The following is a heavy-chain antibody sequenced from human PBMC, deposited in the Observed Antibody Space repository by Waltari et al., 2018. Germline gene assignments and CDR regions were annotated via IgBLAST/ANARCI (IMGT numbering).Heavy chain of an antibody. J-gene: IGHJ4*02. CDR1: GFTFNYYW. CDR2: VKGDGSMT. CDR3: WANDY. Sequence: EVQLVEAGGGLVQPGGSLRLSCAASGFTFNYYWVHWVRQAPGKGLEWLAKVKGDGSMTYYSDSVRGRFTISRDNAKNSVFLQMNSLTAEDTAVYYCWANDYWGQGTLVTVSS. V-gene: IGHV3-7*01.